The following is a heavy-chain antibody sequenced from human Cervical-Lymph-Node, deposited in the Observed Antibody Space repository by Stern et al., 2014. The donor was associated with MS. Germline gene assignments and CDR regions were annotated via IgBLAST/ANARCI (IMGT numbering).Heavy chain of an antibody. CDR1: GYTFNRYY. CDR2: INPSGGST. CDR3: ARDAHGDSFDY. D-gene: IGHD4-17*01. J-gene: IGHJ4*02. V-gene: IGHV1-46*02. Sequence: VQLVESGAEVKKPGASVKVCCEASGYTFNRYYMHWVRQAPGQGLEWMGMINPSGGSTNSAQKFQGIVTMTRDTSTTTGSMELNSLRSDDTATYYCARDAHGDSFDYWGQGTLVTVSS.